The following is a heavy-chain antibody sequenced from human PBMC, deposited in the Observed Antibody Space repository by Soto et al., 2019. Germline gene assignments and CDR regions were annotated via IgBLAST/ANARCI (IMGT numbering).Heavy chain of an antibody. CDR1: GGTFNRYA. CDR2: IIPIFGIG. D-gene: IGHD3-3*01. J-gene: IGHJ6*02. V-gene: IGHV1-69*01. CDR3: ARSAITLFGVVSIPPHYYSEMDV. Sequence: QVQLVQSGAEVKKPGSSVKVSCKASGGTFNRYAISWVRQAPGQGLEWMGGIIPIFGIGNDAQRFKGRVTITADESTGTAYMELGSLRSEDTGVYYCARSAITLFGVVSIPPHYYSEMDVWGQGTTVTVSS.